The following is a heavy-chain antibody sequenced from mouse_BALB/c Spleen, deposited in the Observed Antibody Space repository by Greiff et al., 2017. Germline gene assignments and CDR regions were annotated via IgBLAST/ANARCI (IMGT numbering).Heavy chain of an antibody. Sequence: EVQLQQSGAELVKPGASVKLSCTASGFNIKDTYMHWVKQRPEQGLEWIGRIDPANGNTKYDPKFQGKATITADTSSNTAYLQLSSLTSEDTAVYYCARVGSSYDYYAMDYWGQGTSVTVSS. CDR1: GFNIKDTY. D-gene: IGHD1-1*01. CDR2: IDPANGNT. V-gene: IGHV14-3*02. CDR3: ARVGSSYDYYAMDY. J-gene: IGHJ4*01.